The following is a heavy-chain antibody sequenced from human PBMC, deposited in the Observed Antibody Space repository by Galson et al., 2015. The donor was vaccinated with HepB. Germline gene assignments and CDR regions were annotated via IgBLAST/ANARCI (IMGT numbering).Heavy chain of an antibody. CDR1: GYTFTSYG. CDR2: ISAYNGNT. Sequence: SVKVSCKASGYTFTSYGISWVRQAPGQGLEWMGWISAYNGNTNYAQKLQGRVTMTTDTSTSTAYMELRSLRSEDTAVYFCARGAEDYYDYYYMDVWGRGTTVTVSS. CDR3: ARGAEDYYDYYYMDV. V-gene: IGHV1-18*01. J-gene: IGHJ6*03.